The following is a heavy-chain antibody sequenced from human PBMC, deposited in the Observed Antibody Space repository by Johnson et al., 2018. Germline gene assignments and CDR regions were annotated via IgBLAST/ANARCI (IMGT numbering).Heavy chain of an antibody. D-gene: IGHD2-2*01. CDR3: ASDGPASVYFQH. V-gene: IGHV3-30*03. J-gene: IGHJ1*01. Sequence: VQLVETGGGVVQPGRSLRLSCAASGFTFSSYGMHWVRQAPGKGLEWVAVISYDGSNKYYADSVKGRFTISRDNSKNTLYLQRNGRRAEDTAVYYCASDGPASVYFQHWGQGTLVTVSS. CDR1: GFTFSSYG. CDR2: ISYDGSNK.